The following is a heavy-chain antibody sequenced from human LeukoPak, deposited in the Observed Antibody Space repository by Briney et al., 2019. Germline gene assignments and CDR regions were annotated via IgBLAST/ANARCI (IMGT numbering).Heavy chain of an antibody. J-gene: IGHJ6*03. CDR2: IIPIFGTA. Sequence: SVKVSCKASGGTFSSYAISWVRQAPGQGLEWMGGIIPIFGTANYAQKSPGRVTITTDESTSTAYMELSSLRSEDTAVYYCARQMVVDYYYYMDVWGKGTTVTVSS. CDR3: ARQMVVDYYYYMDV. CDR1: GGTFSSYA. D-gene: IGHD2-15*01. V-gene: IGHV1-69*05.